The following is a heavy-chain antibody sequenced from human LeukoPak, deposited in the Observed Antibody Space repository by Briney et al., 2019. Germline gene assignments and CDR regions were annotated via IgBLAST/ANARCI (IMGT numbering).Heavy chain of an antibody. CDR1: GLAFSSYS. CDR3: ANSLISSSQVDY. V-gene: IGHV3-21*01. CDR2: ISSSGTYI. D-gene: IGHD6-6*01. Sequence: AGGSLRLSCVASGLAFSSYSMHWVRQAPGKGLEWVSSISSSGTYIQYADSVKGRFTISRDNAKNSLYLQMNSLRAEDTAVYYCANSLISSSQVDYWGQGTLVTVSS. J-gene: IGHJ4*02.